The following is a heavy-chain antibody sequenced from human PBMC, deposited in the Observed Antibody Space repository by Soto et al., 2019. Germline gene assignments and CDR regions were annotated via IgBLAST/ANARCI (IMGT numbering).Heavy chain of an antibody. V-gene: IGHV3-30-3*01. CDR3: ARDYRKGSQHNNWFDH. CDR1: GFTFSSYA. J-gene: IGHJ5*02. Sequence: QVQLVESGGGVVQPGRSLRLSCAASGFTFSSYAMHWVRQAPGKGLEWVAVISYDGSNKYYADSVKGRFTISRDNSKNTLYLQMNSLRAEDTAVYYCARDYRKGSQHNNWFDHWGQGTLVTVSS. CDR2: ISYDGSNK. D-gene: IGHD2-2*01.